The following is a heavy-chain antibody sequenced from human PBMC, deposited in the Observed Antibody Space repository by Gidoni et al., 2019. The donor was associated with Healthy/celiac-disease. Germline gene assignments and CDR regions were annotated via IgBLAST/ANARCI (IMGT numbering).Heavy chain of an antibody. CDR3: ARGGITGTTNWFDP. Sequence: HVQLQQWCAGRLKPSGTLSLTCAVYGGSFSGYYWSWIRQPPGKGLEVIGEINHSGSTNYNPSLKSRVTISVDTSKNQFSLKLSCVTAADTAVYYCARGGITGTTNWFDPWGQGTLVTVSS. D-gene: IGHD1-7*01. V-gene: IGHV4-34*01. CDR1: GGSFSGYY. J-gene: IGHJ5*02. CDR2: INHSGST.